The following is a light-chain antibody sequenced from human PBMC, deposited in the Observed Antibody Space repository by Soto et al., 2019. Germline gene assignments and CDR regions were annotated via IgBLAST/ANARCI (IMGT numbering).Light chain of an antibody. CDR2: GAS. CDR3: QQYNNWPRT. CDR1: QSVRSD. Sequence: ELVLAQSPGTLSLSTGERATLSFSASQSVRSDLDWYHQKPGQAPRLLIYGASTRATGIPARLSGSGYGTELTITINSMQSEDFEVYYCQQYNNWPRTFGQGTKVDIK. V-gene: IGKV3-15*01. J-gene: IGKJ1*01.